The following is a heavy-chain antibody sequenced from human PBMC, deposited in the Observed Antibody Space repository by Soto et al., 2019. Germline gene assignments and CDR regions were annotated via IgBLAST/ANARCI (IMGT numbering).Heavy chain of an antibody. CDR2: INYRGSA. CDR1: GESFIGYY. Sequence: QVHLQQWGAGLLKPSETLSLTCAVYGESFIGYYWTWIRQPPGKGLEWIGEINYRGSANYIPSRKSRVTMSVDTSNNQFSLKLSSVTAADTSVYYCAGTDIVTTNCFDPWGQGTLVTVSS. D-gene: IGHD5-12*01. J-gene: IGHJ5*02. CDR3: AGTDIVTTNCFDP. V-gene: IGHV4-34*02.